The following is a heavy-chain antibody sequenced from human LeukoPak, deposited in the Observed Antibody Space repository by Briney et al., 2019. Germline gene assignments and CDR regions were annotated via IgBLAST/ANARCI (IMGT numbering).Heavy chain of an antibody. D-gene: IGHD1-1*01. CDR2: IHSDGSST. V-gene: IGHV3-74*01. J-gene: IGHJ3*02. Sequence: GGSLRLSCAASGFTFSNYWMHWVRQAPGKGLVWVSRIHSDGSSTTSADSVKGRFTISRDNAENTLYLQMNSLRAEDTAVYFCARGNAHAFDIWGQGAMVTVSS. CDR1: GFTFSNYW. CDR3: ARGNAHAFDI.